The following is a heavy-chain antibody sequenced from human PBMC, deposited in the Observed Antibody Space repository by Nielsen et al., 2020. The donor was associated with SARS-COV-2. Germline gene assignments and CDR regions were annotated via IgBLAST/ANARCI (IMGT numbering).Heavy chain of an antibody. D-gene: IGHD6-19*01. CDR1: GFTFSSYG. CDR2: ISYDGSNK. Sequence: GGSLRLSCAASGFTFSSYGMHWVRQAPGKGLEWVAVISYDGSNKYYADSVKGRFTISRDNSKDTLYLQMNSLRAEDTAVYYCAKPSSGWYAVFWGQGTLVTVSS. V-gene: IGHV3-30*18. J-gene: IGHJ4*02. CDR3: AKPSSGWYAVF.